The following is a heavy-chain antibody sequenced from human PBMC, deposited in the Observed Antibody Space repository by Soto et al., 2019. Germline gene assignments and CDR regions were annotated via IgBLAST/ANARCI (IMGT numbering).Heavy chain of an antibody. D-gene: IGHD3-9*01. V-gene: IGHV4-30-4*01. CDR3: ARDLNTNDILTGYRAYYYYGMDV. Sequence: PSETLSLTCTVSGGSISSGDYYWSWIRQPPGKGLEWIGYIYYSGSTYYNPSLKSRVTISVDTSKNQFSLKLSSVTAADTAVYYCARDLNTNDILTGYRAYYYYGMDVWGQGTTVTVSS. CDR2: IYYSGST. J-gene: IGHJ6*02. CDR1: GGSISSGDYY.